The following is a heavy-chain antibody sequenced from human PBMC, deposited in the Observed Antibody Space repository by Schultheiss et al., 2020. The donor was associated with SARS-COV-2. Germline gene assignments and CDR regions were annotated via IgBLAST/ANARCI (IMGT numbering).Heavy chain of an antibody. D-gene: IGHD3-22*01. CDR2: IWYDGSNK. CDR1: GFTVSSNY. J-gene: IGHJ3*02. V-gene: IGHV3-33*08. CDR3: ASEPDSSGYLDLKDAFDI. Sequence: GGSLRLSCAASGFTVSSNYMRWVRQAPGKGLEWVAVIWYDGSNKYYADSVKGRFTISRDNAKNSLYLQMNSLRAEDTAVYYCASEPDSSGYLDLKDAFDIWGQGTMVTVSS.